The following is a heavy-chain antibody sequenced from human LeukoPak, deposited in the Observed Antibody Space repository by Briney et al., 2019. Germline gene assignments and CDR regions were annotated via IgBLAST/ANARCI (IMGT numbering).Heavy chain of an antibody. V-gene: IGHV3-23*01. J-gene: IGHJ4*02. CDR3: AKDLDGYNPTDFDY. CDR2: ISGSGGST. Sequence: GGSLRLSCAASGFTFSSYSMNWVRQAPGKGLEWVSAISGSGGSTYYADSVKGRFTISRDNSKNTLYLQMNSLRAEDTAIYYCAKDLDGYNPTDFDYWGQGTLVTVSS. CDR1: GFTFSSYS. D-gene: IGHD5-24*01.